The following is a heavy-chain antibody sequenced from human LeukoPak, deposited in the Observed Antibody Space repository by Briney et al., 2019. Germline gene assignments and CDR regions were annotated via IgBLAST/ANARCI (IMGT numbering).Heavy chain of an antibody. Sequence: GGSLRLSCAASGFSFSSYWMSWVRQAPGKGPEWVAHIKENGNEQYYADSVKGRFTISRDNAQNSLCLQMNSLRAEDTAVYYCARDPIGYYYGMDVWGQGTTVTVSS. CDR1: GFSFSSYW. J-gene: IGHJ6*02. D-gene: IGHD2/OR15-2a*01. CDR3: ARDPIGYYYGMDV. V-gene: IGHV3-7*01. CDR2: IKENGNEQ.